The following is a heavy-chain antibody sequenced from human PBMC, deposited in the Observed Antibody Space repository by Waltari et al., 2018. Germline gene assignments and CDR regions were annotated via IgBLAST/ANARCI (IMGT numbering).Heavy chain of an antibody. J-gene: IGHJ6*02. CDR1: GESLIGSF. Sequence: QVQLQQWGAGLLNPSETLSPTCAVYGESLIGSFWSWIRQPPGHGREWIGEISHSRRTNFNPSLKNRVTISVDTSKRQFSLKLSSVTAADAAVYFCARGPMLDYGDNSGHYYYGLDVWGQGTTVIVSS. CDR2: ISHSRRT. D-gene: IGHD4-17*01. V-gene: IGHV4-34*01. CDR3: ARGPMLDYGDNSGHYYYGLDV.